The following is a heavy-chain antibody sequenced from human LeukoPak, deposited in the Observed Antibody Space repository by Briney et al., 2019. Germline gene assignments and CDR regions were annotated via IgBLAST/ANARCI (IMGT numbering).Heavy chain of an antibody. D-gene: IGHD6-19*01. CDR2: IIPICGRA. J-gene: IGHJ5*02. CDR1: GGTFSSYA. CDR3: ARGKRYSSGWSTQLGVGWFDP. V-gene: IGHV1-69*01. Sequence: GSSVKVSCQXSGGTFSSYAISGVRQAPGQGLERVGGIIPICGRANYGQKVEGRVTITADESTSTAYMALSSLSSEGTAVYYGARGKRYSSGWSTQLGVGWFDPWGQGTLVTVSS.